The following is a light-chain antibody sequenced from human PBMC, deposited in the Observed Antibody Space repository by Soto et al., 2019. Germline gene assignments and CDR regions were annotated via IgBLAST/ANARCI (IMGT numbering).Light chain of an antibody. J-gene: IGLJ1*01. CDR2: RTT. Sequence: QAVVTQEPSLTVSPGGTVTVTCASSTGAVTSDYYPNWFQQKPGQPPRALIYRTTYKHSWTPARFSGSILGGKPALTLSGVQPEDEADYYCLLYYGDSWVFGTGTKATVL. CDR1: TGAVTSDYY. CDR3: LLYYGDSWV. V-gene: IGLV7-43*01.